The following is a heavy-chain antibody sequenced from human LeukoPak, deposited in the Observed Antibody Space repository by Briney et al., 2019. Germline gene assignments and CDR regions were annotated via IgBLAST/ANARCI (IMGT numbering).Heavy chain of an antibody. D-gene: IGHD2-2*01. J-gene: IGHJ4*02. CDR1: GFTFSSYS. CDR3: ARAKHPFIVVVPAATYYFDY. V-gene: IGHV3-48*01. Sequence: GGSLRLSCAASGFTFSSYSMNWVRQAPGKGLEWVSYISSSSSTIYYAGSVKGRFTISRDNAKNSLYLQMNSLRAEDTAVYYCARAKHPFIVVVPAATYYFDYWGQGTLVTVSS. CDR2: ISSSSSTI.